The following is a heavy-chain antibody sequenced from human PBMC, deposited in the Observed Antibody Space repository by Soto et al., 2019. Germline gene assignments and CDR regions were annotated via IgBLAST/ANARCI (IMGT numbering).Heavy chain of an antibody. CDR2: IIPIFGTA. D-gene: IGHD3-3*01. J-gene: IGHJ3*02. Sequence: QVQLVQSGAEVKKPGSSVKVSCKASGGTFSSYAISWVRQAPGQGLEWMGGIIPIFGTANYAHQFQGRVTITADESTRTAYMALRSLRSEDTAVYYCARVLRLLEWFPLEHAFDIWGQRTMVTVSS. V-gene: IGHV1-69*01. CDR3: ARVLRLLEWFPLEHAFDI. CDR1: GGTFSSYA.